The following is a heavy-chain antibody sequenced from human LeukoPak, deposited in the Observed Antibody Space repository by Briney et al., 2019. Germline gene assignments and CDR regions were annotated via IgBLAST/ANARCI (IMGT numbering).Heavy chain of an antibody. V-gene: IGHV4-59*01. CDR3: ARGGYGDYVDGTLHNWFDP. Sequence: SETLSLTCTVSGGSLSSYYWSWIRQPPGKGLEWIGCIYYSGSTNYNPSLKSRVTISVDTSKNQFSLKLSSVTAADTAVYYCARGGYGDYVDGTLHNWFDPWGQGTLVTVSS. J-gene: IGHJ5*02. D-gene: IGHD4-17*01. CDR1: GGSLSSYY. CDR2: IYYSGST.